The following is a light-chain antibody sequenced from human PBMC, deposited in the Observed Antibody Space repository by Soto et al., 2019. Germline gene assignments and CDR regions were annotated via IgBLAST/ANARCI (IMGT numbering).Light chain of an antibody. CDR1: RDIHTW. J-gene: IGKJ3*01. V-gene: IGKV3-11*01. CDR3: QQRSDWPPGFT. Sequence: TQSPSTLSASPGDRVMMTCRASRDIHTWLAWYQQKPGKAPELLIYDASKRATGIPGRFSGRGSGTDFTLSISSLEPEDFAVYYCQQRSDWPPGFTFGPGTTVDIK. CDR2: DAS.